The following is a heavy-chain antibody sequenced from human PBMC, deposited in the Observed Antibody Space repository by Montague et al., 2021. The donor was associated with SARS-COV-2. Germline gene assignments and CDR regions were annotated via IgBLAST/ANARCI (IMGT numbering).Heavy chain of an antibody. J-gene: IGHJ4*02. Sequence: SETLSLTCAVYGGSFSGYYWTWIRQSPGKGLEWIAEINHSGTTNYNFNPSLRSRVTISVDTSKSQFSLKLSSVTAADTGVYYCARWDPQTLTLIGLRGKSASDYWGQGTPVTVPS. V-gene: IGHV4-34*01. CDR3: ARWDPQTLTLIGLRGKSASDY. CDR1: GGSFSGYY. CDR2: INHSGTT. D-gene: IGHD4-23*01.